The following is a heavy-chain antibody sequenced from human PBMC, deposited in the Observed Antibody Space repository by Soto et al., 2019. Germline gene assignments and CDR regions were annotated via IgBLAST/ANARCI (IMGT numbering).Heavy chain of an antibody. CDR1: GGSISSYY. J-gene: IGHJ4*02. V-gene: IGHV4-59*01. CDR2: IYYSGST. D-gene: IGHD6-19*01. Sequence: QVQLQKSGPGLVKPSETLSLTCTVSGGSISSYYWSWIRQPPGKGLEWIGYIYYSGSTNYNPSLKSRVTISVDTSKNQFSLKLSSVTAADTAVYYCAAYSSGLGYWGQGTLVTVSS. CDR3: AAYSSGLGY.